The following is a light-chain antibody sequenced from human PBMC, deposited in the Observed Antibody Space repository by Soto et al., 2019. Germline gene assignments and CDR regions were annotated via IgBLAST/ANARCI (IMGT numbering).Light chain of an antibody. V-gene: IGKV4-1*01. J-gene: IGKJ4*01. CDR3: QQYYSLPLT. CDR1: QSLLYSTNTTNY. Sequence: DIVMTQSTDSLAVSLGERATINCKSSQSLLYSTNTTNYLAWYKQKPGQPPKLLIYWASTRESGVPDRFSGSGSGTDCTLTLYSLQAEDGSVYYCQQYYSLPLTFGGGTKVEIK. CDR2: WAS.